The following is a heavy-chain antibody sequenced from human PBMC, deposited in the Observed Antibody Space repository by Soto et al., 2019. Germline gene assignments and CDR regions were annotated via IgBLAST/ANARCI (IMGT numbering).Heavy chain of an antibody. D-gene: IGHD6-13*01. CDR2: INPSGDST. V-gene: IGHV3-23*01. Sequence: GGSLRLSCVASGFTFSMHGLSWVRQAPGKGLEWVSTINPSGDSTFYADSVKGRFTISRDNSKNTVYLQMNSLSVGDTAVYLCAKVDVSTAGSFDYWGQRALVTVSS. J-gene: IGHJ4*02. CDR3: AKVDVSTAGSFDY. CDR1: GFTFSMHG.